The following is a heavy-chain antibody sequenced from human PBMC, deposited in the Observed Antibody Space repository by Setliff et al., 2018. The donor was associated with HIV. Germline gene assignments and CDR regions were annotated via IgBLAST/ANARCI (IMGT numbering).Heavy chain of an antibody. CDR2: IYYSGST. CDR1: GGSISSSSYY. Sequence: SETLSLTCTVSGGSISSSSYYWGWIRQPPGKGLEWIGSIYYSGSTYYNPSLKSRVTISVDTSKNQFSLRLSTVTAADTAVYYCARDLYSSGWYGLYYYGMDVWGQGTTVTVSS. V-gene: IGHV4-39*07. CDR3: ARDLYSSGWYGLYYYGMDV. D-gene: IGHD6-19*01. J-gene: IGHJ6*02.